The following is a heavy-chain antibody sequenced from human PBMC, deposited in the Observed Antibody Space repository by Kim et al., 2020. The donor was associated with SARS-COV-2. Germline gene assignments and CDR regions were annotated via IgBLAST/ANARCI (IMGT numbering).Heavy chain of an antibody. CDR1: GFTFSSYG. V-gene: IGHV3-33*01. CDR2: IWYDGSNK. D-gene: IGHD2-2*01. Sequence: GGSLRLSCAASGFTFSSYGMHWVRQAPGKGLEWVAVIWYDGSNKYYADSVKGRFTISRDNSKNTLYLQMNSLRAEDTAVYYCARDLSIVVVPAALYFDWLLPDYWGQGTLVTVSS. J-gene: IGHJ4*02. CDR3: ARDLSIVVVPAALYFDWLLPDY.